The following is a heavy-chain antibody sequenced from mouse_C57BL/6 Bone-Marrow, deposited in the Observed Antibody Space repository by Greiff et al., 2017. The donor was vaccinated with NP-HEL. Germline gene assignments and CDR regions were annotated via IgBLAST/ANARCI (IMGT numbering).Heavy chain of an antibody. V-gene: IGHV1-69*01. CDR2: IDPSDSYT. Sequence: QVQLQQPGAELVMPGASVKLSCKASGYTFTSYWMHWVKQRPGQGLEWIGEIDPSDSYTNYNQKFKGKSTLTVDKSSSTAYMQLSSLTSEDSAVYYCARNWGLLRSYFDVWGTGTTVTVSS. CDR3: ARNWGLLRSYFDV. CDR1: GYTFTSYW. D-gene: IGHD1-1*01. J-gene: IGHJ1*03.